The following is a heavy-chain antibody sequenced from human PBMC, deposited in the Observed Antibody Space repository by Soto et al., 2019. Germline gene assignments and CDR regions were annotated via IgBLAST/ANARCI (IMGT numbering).Heavy chain of an antibody. V-gene: IGHV1-8*01. CDR1: GYTFTSYD. CDR3: ALNPYYYDSSGLNWFDP. CDR2: MNPNSGNT. Sequence: ASVKVSCKASGYTFTSYDINWVRQATGQGLEWMGWMNPNSGNTGYAQKFQGRVTMTRNTSISTAYMELSSLRSEDTAVYYCALNPYYYDSSGLNWFDPWGQGTLVTVSS. D-gene: IGHD3-22*01. J-gene: IGHJ5*02.